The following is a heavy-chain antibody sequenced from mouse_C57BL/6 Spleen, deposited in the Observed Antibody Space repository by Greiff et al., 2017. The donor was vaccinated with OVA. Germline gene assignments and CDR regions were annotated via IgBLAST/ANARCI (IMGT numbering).Heavy chain of an antibody. Sequence: EVKVVESGGGLVQPGGSMKLSCVASGFTFSNYWMNWVRQSPEKGLEWVAQIRLKSDNYATHYAESVKGRFTISRDDSKSSVYLQMNNLRAEDTGIYYRTELTGIEGDYWGQGTTLTVSS. CDR1: GFTFSNYW. J-gene: IGHJ2*01. V-gene: IGHV6-3*01. CDR3: TELTGIEGDY. CDR2: IRLKSDNYAT. D-gene: IGHD4-1*01.